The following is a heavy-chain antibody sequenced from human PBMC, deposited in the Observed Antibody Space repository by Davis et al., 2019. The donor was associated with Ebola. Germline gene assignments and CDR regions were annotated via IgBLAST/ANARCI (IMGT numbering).Heavy chain of an antibody. V-gene: IGHV1-8*01. CDR2: MNPDSGNR. Sequence: ASVKVSCKASGYTFTNYDINWVRQATGQGLEWMGWMNPDSGNRGYAQKFQGWVTMTRDTSISTAYMELSRLRSDDTAVYYCARITGGLRFLEWYYGMDVWGQGTTVTVSS. D-gene: IGHD3-3*01. CDR1: GYTFTNYD. CDR3: ARITGGLRFLEWYYGMDV. J-gene: IGHJ6*02.